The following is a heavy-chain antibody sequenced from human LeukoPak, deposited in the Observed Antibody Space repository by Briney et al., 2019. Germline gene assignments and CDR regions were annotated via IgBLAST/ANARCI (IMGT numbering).Heavy chain of an antibody. CDR3: ARGGGVQRLGDAFDI. J-gene: IGHJ3*02. D-gene: IGHD3-10*01. Sequence: ASVKVSCKASGYTFTSYGISWVRQATGQGLEWMGWMNPNSGNTGYAQKFQGRVTITRNTSISTAYMELSSLRSEDTAVYYCARGGGVQRLGDAFDIWGQGTMVTVSS. CDR2: MNPNSGNT. CDR1: GYTFTSYG. V-gene: IGHV1-8*03.